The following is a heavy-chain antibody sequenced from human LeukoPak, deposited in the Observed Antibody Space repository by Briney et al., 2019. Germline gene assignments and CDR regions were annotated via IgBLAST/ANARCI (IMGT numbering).Heavy chain of an antibody. CDR2: MNPNSGNT. CDR3: ARADDVLLWFGEIPGGFDI. D-gene: IGHD3-10*01. V-gene: IGHV1-8*02. CDR1: GYTFTGYH. Sequence: ASVKVSCKASGYTFTGYHMHWVRQATGQGLEWMGWMNPNSGNTGYAQKFQGRVTMTRNTSISTAYMELSSLRSEDTAVYYCARADDVLLWFGEIPGGFDIWGQGTMVTVSS. J-gene: IGHJ3*02.